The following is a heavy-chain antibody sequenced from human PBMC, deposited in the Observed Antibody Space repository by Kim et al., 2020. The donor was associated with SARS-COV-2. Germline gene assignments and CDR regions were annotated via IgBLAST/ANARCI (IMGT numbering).Heavy chain of an antibody. CDR2: ISAYNGNT. CDR1: GYTFTSYG. Sequence: ASVKVSCKASGYTFTSYGISWVRQAPGQGLEWMGWISAYNGNTNYAQKLQGRVTMTTDTSTSTAYMELRSLRSDDTAVYYCARAPLGTAMVTYLAGHGWFDRWGQGTLVTVSS. V-gene: IGHV1-18*01. CDR3: ARAPLGTAMVTYLAGHGWFDR. D-gene: IGHD5-18*01. J-gene: IGHJ5*02.